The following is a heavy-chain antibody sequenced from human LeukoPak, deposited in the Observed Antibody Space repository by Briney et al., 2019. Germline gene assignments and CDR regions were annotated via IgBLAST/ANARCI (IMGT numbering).Heavy chain of an antibody. CDR3: ARVAPSGSGNYYSFDY. CDR1: GYSISSGFY. J-gene: IGHJ4*02. V-gene: IGHV4-38-2*02. D-gene: IGHD3-10*01. CDR2: IHHSGAT. Sequence: SETLSLTCTVSGYSISSGFYWGWIRQSPGKGLEWIGVIHHSGATYYTPSLKSRVTVSVDTSKSQFSLNLSSVTAADTAVYYCARVAPSGSGNYYSFDYWGQGTLVIVSS.